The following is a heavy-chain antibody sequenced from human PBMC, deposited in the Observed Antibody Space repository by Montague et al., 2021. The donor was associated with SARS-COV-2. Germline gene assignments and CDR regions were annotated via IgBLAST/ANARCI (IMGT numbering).Heavy chain of an antibody. CDR1: GASISSHY. J-gene: IGHJ3*02. CDR3: ARYEAVADAFDI. D-gene: IGHD6-19*01. Sequence: SETLSLTCSVSGASISSHYWSWIRPSPGKGLEWIGYIYYSGTTIYNPSLESRVTISVDTSSNVFSLTLRSVTAADTAIYYCARYEAVADAFDIWAKGQWSPSL. V-gene: IGHV4-59*11. CDR2: IYYSGTT.